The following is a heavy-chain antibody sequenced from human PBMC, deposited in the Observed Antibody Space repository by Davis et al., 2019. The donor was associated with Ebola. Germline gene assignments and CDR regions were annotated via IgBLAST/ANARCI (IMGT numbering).Heavy chain of an antibody. J-gene: IGHJ4*02. CDR3: ARFLEWKADY. CDR2: IHPADSDT. V-gene: IGHV5-51*01. Sequence: GESLKISCKGSGYSFTSYWIGWVRQMPGKGLEWMGIIHPADSDTKYSPSFQGQVTISADKSISTAYLQWTSLKASDTAMYYCARFLEWKADYWGQGTLVTVSS. D-gene: IGHD3-3*01. CDR1: GYSFTSYW.